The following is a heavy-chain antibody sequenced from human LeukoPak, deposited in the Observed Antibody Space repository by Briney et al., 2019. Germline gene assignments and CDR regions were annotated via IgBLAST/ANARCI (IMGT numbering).Heavy chain of an antibody. V-gene: IGHV4-59*03. CDR3: ARQRGAFWSGYYSFFDY. CDR2: IHYSGTT. D-gene: IGHD3-3*01. Sequence: SETLSLTCTVSGDSISGYYWSWIRQPPGKGLEWIGYIHYSGTTNYNPSLKSRVTISVDSSKNQFSLKLTSVTAADTAVYYCARQRGAFWSGYYSFFDYWGQGTLATVSS. CDR1: GDSISGYY. J-gene: IGHJ4*02.